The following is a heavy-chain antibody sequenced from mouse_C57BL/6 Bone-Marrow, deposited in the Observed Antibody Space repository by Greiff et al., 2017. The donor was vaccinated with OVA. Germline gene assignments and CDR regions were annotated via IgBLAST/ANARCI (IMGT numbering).Heavy chain of an antibody. V-gene: IGHV1-61*01. D-gene: IGHD1-1*01. CDR1: GYTFTSYW. CDR2: IYPSDSET. CDR3: ARSTTVVVDY. J-gene: IGHJ2*01. Sequence: VQLQQPGAELVRPGSSVKLSCKASGYTFTSYWMDWVKQRPRQGLEWIGNIYPSDSETHYNQKFKDKATLTVDKSSSTAYMQLSSLTSEDSAVYYCARSTTVVVDYWGQGTTLTVSS.